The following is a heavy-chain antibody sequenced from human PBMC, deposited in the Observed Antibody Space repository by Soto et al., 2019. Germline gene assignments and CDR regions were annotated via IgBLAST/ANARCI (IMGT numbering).Heavy chain of an antibody. CDR3: ARENDPTLYWSGGRSYSKYYYYMDV. Sequence: GGSLRLSCAASGFTFSTYSMNWVRQAPGKGLEWVSYISSSSRTIYYADSVKGRFTISRDNAQNSLYLQMNSLRAEDTAVYYCARENDPTLYWSGGRSYSKYYYYMDVWGKGTTVTVSS. D-gene: IGHD2-15*01. V-gene: IGHV3-48*01. CDR1: GFTFSTYS. CDR2: ISSSSRTI. J-gene: IGHJ6*03.